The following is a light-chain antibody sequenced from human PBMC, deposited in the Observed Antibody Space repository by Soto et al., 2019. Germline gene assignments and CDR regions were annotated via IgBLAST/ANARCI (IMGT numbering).Light chain of an antibody. Sequence: QSVLTQTSSVSGSHGQSITISCTGTRSDVGGYNYVSWYQQHPGKAPKLMIYDVRNRPSGVSNRFSGSKSGNTASLTISGLQAEDEADYYCSSYTSSSTLVVFGGGTKLTVL. CDR1: RSDVGGYNY. J-gene: IGLJ2*01. CDR3: SSYTSSSTLVV. CDR2: DVR. V-gene: IGLV2-14*03.